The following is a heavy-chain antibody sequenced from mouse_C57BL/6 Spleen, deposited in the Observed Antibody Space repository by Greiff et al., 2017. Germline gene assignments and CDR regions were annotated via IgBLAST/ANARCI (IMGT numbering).Heavy chain of an antibody. CDR2: IDPSDSET. CDR1: GYTFTSYW. V-gene: IGHV1-52*01. Sequence: QVQLQQPGAELVRPGSSVKLSCKASGYTFTSYWMHWVKQRPIQGLEWIGNIDPSDSETHYNQKFKDKATLTVDKSSSTAYMQLSSLTSEDSAVYYCASYYYGSSGSRYFDVWGTGTTVTVSS. J-gene: IGHJ1*03. CDR3: ASYYYGSSGSRYFDV. D-gene: IGHD1-1*01.